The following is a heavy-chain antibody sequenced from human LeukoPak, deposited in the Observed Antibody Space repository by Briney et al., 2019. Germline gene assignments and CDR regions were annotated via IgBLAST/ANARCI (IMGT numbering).Heavy chain of an antibody. V-gene: IGHV3-23*01. CDR1: GFTFSSHA. D-gene: IGHD6-13*01. CDR3: ARHGSWSFDY. CDR2: ITSGSGSNV. Sequence: PGGSLRLSCAASGFTFSSHAMSWVRQAPGKGLEWVSAITSGSGSNVYYTDSLKGRFTISRDNSKNTLYLHMNSLRAEDTAVYYCARHGSWSFDYWDQGTLLTVSA. J-gene: IGHJ4*02.